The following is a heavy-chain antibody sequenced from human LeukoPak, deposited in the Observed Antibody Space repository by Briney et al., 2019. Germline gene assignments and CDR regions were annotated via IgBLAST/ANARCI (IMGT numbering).Heavy chain of an antibody. CDR3: ARAAGTGAPLDY. J-gene: IGHJ4*02. CDR1: GFSLRNYA. Sequence: QPGGSLRLSCVASGFSLRNYAMTWVRQAPGKELERVSAISSSSSYIYYADSVKGRFTISRDNAKNSLYLQMNSLRAEDTAVYYCARAAGTGAPLDYWGKGTLVTVSS. V-gene: IGHV3-21*01. D-gene: IGHD1-14*01. CDR2: ISSSSSYI.